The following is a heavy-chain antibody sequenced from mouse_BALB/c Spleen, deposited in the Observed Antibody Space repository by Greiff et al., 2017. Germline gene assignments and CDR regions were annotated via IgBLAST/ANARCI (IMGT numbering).Heavy chain of an antibody. CDR3: ASSNWDRYWYFDV. D-gene: IGHD4-1*01. CDR2: IDPANGNT. Sequence: VQLQQSGAELVKPGASVKLSCTASGFNIKDTYMHWVKQRPEQGLEWIGRIDPANGNTKYDPKFQGKATITADTSSNTAYLQLSSLTSEDTAVYYCASSNWDRYWYFDVWGAGTTVTVSS. J-gene: IGHJ1*01. V-gene: IGHV14-3*02. CDR1: GFNIKDTY.